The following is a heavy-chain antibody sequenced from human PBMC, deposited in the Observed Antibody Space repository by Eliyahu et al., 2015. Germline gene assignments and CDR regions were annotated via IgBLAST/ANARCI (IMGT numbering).Heavy chain of an antibody. CDR3: ARQVGTTTGWLDP. J-gene: IGHJ5*02. CDR2: IYYSGTT. CDR1: SDSITTRNYY. V-gene: IGHV4-39*01. Sequence: QLPLQESGPGLVKPSETLSXTCIVSSDSITTRNYYWGWVRQPPGKGLEWIGSIYYSGTTYYKPSLKSRVTISVDTSKNQFSLNLMSVTAADTAVYYCARQVGTTTGWLDPWGQGTLVTVSS. D-gene: IGHD1-26*01.